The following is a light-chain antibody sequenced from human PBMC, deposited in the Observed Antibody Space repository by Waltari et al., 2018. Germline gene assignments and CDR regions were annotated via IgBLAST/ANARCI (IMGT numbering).Light chain of an antibody. Sequence: SNELTQPPSVSVSPGQTARITCSGAALPKQYSYWFQQKPGQAPLMLIYKDNERPSGIPERFSASSSGTTVTLTISGVQAEDEADYYCQSAANSVTFDVVFGGGTKLTVL. CDR2: KDN. CDR1: ALPKQY. V-gene: IGLV3-25*03. J-gene: IGLJ2*01. CDR3: QSAANSVTFDVV.